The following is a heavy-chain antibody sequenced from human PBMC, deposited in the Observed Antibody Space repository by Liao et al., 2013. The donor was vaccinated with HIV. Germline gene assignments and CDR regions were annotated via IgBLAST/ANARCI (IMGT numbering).Heavy chain of an antibody. J-gene: IGHJ5*01. D-gene: IGHD2-21*02. Sequence: QVQLQESGPGLVKPSETLSLTCTVSGDSINNYYWMWIRQSQGKGLEWIGYIYYTGGTNFNPSLKSRLTMSVDTSKNQFSLKLSSVTAADTAIYYCARERGGDGWFDSWGQGTLVTVSS. CDR3: ARERGGDGWFDS. V-gene: IGHV4-59*01. CDR2: IYYTGGT. CDR1: GDSINNYY.